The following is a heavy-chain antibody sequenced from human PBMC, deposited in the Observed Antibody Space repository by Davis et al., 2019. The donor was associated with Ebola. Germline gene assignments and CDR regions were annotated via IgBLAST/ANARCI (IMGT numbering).Heavy chain of an antibody. J-gene: IGHJ6*02. CDR2: IYYSGST. Sequence: SETLSLTCTVSGGSVSSGSYYWSWIRQPPGKGLEWIGYIYYSGSTNYNPSLKSRVTISVDTSKNQFSLKLSSVTAADTAVYYCARFPVRTYYYYYGMDVWGQGTTVTVSS. D-gene: IGHD4-17*01. V-gene: IGHV4-61*01. CDR3: ARFPVRTYYYYYGMDV. CDR1: GGSVSSGSYY.